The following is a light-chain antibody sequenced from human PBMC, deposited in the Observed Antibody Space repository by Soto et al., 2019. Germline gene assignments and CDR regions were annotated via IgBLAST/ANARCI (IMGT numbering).Light chain of an antibody. Sequence: ETVMTQSPATLSVSPGERATLSCRASQSISTKLAWYQQKPGQAPRLLIYGASTRATGIPARFSGSGSGTEFTLTVSSLQSEDFAVYYCQQYDDWPPITFGLGTRLEIK. CDR1: QSISTK. CDR3: QQYDDWPPIT. CDR2: GAS. J-gene: IGKJ5*01. V-gene: IGKV3D-15*01.